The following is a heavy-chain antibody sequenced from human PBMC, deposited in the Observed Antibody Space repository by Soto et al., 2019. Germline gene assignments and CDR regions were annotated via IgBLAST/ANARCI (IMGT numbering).Heavy chain of an antibody. Sequence: PSETLSLTCAASGGSINTYSWSWVRQAPGKGLEWVGGIHYSGSTNYNPSPVRRVTITFDETNNKLSLLQNSVLAADTTVYYYARGEGCRYGICSFGLDSWGQGTLVTVSS. CDR1: GGSINTYS. CDR3: ARGEGCRYGICSFGLDS. J-gene: IGHJ5*01. D-gene: IGHD3-10*02. CDR2: IHYSGST. V-gene: IGHV4-59*01.